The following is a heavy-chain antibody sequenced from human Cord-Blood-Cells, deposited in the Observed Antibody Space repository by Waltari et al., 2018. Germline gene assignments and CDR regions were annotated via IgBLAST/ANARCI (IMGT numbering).Heavy chain of an antibody. V-gene: IGHV4-34*01. CDR2: INHSGST. J-gene: IGHJ4*02. D-gene: IGHD3-10*01. CDR1: GGSFSCYY. CDR3: ARGRFIGYYYGSGSIPFDY. Sequence: QVQLQQWGAGLLKPSETLSLPCAVYGGSFSCYYWSWIRPPPGQGLEWIGEINHSGSTNYNPSLKSRVTISVDTSKNQFSLKLSSVTAADTAVYYCARGRFIGYYYGSGSIPFDYWGQGTLVTVSS.